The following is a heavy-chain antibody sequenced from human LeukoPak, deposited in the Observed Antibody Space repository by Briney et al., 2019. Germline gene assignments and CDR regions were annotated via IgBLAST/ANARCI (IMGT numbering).Heavy chain of an antibody. Sequence: GGSLRLSCAASGFTVSSNYMSWVRQAPGKGLEWVSVIYSGGSTYYADSVKGRFTISRDNSKNTLYLQMNSLRAEDTAVYYCAKLGTRVASSGDHSDYWGQGTLVTVSS. CDR3: AKLGTRVASSGDHSDY. J-gene: IGHJ4*02. CDR2: IYSGGST. V-gene: IGHV3-66*01. D-gene: IGHD3-22*01. CDR1: GFTVSSNY.